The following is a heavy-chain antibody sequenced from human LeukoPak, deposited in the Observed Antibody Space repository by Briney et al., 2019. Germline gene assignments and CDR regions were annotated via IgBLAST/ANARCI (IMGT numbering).Heavy chain of an antibody. CDR2: IYYSGST. J-gene: IGHJ4*02. Sequence: SETLSLTCTVSGGSISSYYWSWIRQPPGKGLEWIGYIYYSGSTSYNPSLRSRVTISVDTSKNQFSLKLSSVTAADTAVYYCARGSVRSNFDYWGQGTLVTVSS. V-gene: IGHV4-59*01. CDR1: GGSISSYY. CDR3: ARGSVRSNFDY. D-gene: IGHD4-17*01.